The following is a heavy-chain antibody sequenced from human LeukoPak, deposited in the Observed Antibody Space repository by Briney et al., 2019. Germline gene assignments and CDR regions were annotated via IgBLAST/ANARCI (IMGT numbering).Heavy chain of an antibody. CDR3: AKVRVGTAHFDY. J-gene: IGHJ4*02. CDR2: IRYDGSNK. V-gene: IGHV3-30*02. Sequence: GGSLRLSCAASGFTFSSYGMHWVRQAPGKGLEWVAFIRYDGSNKNYADSVKGRFTISRDNSKNTLYLQMNSLRPEDTAAYYCAKVRVGTAHFDYWGQGTLVTVSS. CDR1: GFTFSSYG. D-gene: IGHD2-15*01.